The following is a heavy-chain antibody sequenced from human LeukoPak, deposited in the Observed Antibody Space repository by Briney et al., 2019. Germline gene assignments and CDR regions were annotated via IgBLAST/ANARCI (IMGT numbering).Heavy chain of an antibody. V-gene: IGHV3-48*01. CDR3: ARVPDYGDYYYYGMDV. Sequence: PGGSLRLSCAASGFTFSSYGMHWVRQAPGKGLEWVSYISSSSSTIYYADSVKGRFTISRDNAKNSLYLQMNSLRAEDTAVYYCARVPDYGDYYYYGMDVWGQGTTVTVSS. CDR2: ISSSSSTI. D-gene: IGHD4-17*01. J-gene: IGHJ6*02. CDR1: GFTFSSYG.